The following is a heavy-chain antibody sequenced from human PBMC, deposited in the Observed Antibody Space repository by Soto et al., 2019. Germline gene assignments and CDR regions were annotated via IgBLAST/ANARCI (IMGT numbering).Heavy chain of an antibody. CDR2: ISGSGGST. Sequence: GGSLRLSSAASGFTFSSYAMSWVRQAPGKGLEWVSAISGSGGSTYYADSVKGRFTISRDNSKNTLYLQMNSLRAEDTAVYYCAKDPVRASSGWYNWGQGTLVTVSS. D-gene: IGHD6-19*01. V-gene: IGHV3-23*01. J-gene: IGHJ4*02. CDR3: AKDPVRASSGWYN. CDR1: GFTFSSYA.